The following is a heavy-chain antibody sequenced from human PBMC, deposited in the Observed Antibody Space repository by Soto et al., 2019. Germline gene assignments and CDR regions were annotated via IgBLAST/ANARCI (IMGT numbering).Heavy chain of an antibody. Sequence: DVHLLESGGHLVQPGGSLRLSCAASGFTFSSYAMSWVRQAPGKGLEWVSSVSAGGDMTYYSDSVKGRFTISRDNSNNALFLQMNSLRIEDTALYYCARGDRGGSGSPASYYYSGLDVWGQGAPVTVS. D-gene: IGHD3-10*01. CDR2: VSAGGDMT. CDR3: ARGDRGGSGSPASYYYSGLDV. V-gene: IGHV3-23*01. CDR1: GFTFSSYA. J-gene: IGHJ6*02.